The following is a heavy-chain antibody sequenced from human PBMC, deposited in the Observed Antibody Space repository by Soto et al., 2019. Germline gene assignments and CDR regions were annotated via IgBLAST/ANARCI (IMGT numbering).Heavy chain of an antibody. CDR2: IYPGNSDT. J-gene: IGHJ5*02. D-gene: IGHD3-3*01. Sequence: GESLKISCKASGYTFTGYWIGWVRQMPGKGLEWMGIIYPGNSDTRYSPSSQGQVTISADKSISTAYLQWSSLKASDTAMYYCAKQAAAVKTAPLLFLAPGGQGTRVTVPS. CDR1: GYTFTGYW. CDR3: AKQAAAVKTAPLLFLAP. V-gene: IGHV5-51*01.